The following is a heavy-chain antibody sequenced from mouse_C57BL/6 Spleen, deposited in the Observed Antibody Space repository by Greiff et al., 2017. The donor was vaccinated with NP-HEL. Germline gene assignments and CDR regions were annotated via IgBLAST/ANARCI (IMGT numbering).Heavy chain of an antibody. CDR2: ISSGGDYI. V-gene: IGHV5-9-1*02. CDR1: GFTFSSYA. Sequence: EVHLVESGEGLVKPGGSLKLSCAASGFTFSSYAMSWVRQTPEKRLEWVAYISSGGDYIYYADTVKGRFTISRDNARNTLYLQMSSLKSEDTAMYYCTRGGITTVVATDWFAYWGQGTLVTVSA. D-gene: IGHD1-1*01. J-gene: IGHJ3*01. CDR3: TRGGITTVVATDWFAY.